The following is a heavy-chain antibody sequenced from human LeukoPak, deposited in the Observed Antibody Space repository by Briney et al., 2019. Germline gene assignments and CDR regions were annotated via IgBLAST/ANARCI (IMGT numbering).Heavy chain of an antibody. CDR2: ISAYNGNT. CDR3: ARGYNYMDV. J-gene: IGHJ6*03. CDR1: GYTFTSYG. D-gene: IGHD1-14*01. Sequence: ASVKVSCKASGYTFTSYGISWVRQAPGQGLEWMGWISAYNGNTNYAQKYQGRVTMTRDTSTSTVFMELSSLRSEDTAVYYCARGYNYMDVWGKGTTVTVSS. V-gene: IGHV1-18*01.